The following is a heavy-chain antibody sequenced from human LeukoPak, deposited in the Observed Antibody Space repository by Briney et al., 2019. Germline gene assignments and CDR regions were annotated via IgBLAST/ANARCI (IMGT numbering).Heavy chain of an antibody. Sequence: SGGSLRLSCSASGFTFSKYTMHWVRQAPGKGLEHVSANNGNGDSTYYADSMKGRFIISRDNSKNMMYLQMSSLRVEDSAVYYCVKEVYNLHNWNDGDLRLDYWGQGTLVTVSS. CDR1: GFTFSKYT. V-gene: IGHV3-64D*06. D-gene: IGHD1-1*01. J-gene: IGHJ4*02. CDR2: NNGNGDST. CDR3: VKEVYNLHNWNDGDLRLDY.